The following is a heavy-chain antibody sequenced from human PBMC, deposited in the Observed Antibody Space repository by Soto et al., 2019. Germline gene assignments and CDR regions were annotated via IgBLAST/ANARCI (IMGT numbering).Heavy chain of an antibody. Sequence: QVQLVQSGAEVKKPGASVKVSCKASGYTFTGYYMHWVRQAPGQGLEWMGWINPNSGGTNYAQKFQGWVTTTRDTSISTAYMERSRLGSDDTAVYYCARGGDLYCSGGSCYSWFDPWGQGTLVTVSS. J-gene: IGHJ5*02. CDR3: ARGGDLYCSGGSCYSWFDP. D-gene: IGHD2-15*01. V-gene: IGHV1-2*04. CDR2: INPNSGGT. CDR1: GYTFTGYY.